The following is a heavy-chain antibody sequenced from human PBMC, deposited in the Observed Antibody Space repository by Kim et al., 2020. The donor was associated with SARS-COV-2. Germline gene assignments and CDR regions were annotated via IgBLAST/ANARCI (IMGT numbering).Heavy chain of an antibody. V-gene: IGHV4-34*01. Sequence: SETLSLTCAVYGGSFSGYYWSWIRQPPGKGLEWIGEINHSGSTNYNPSLKSRVTISVDTSKNQFSLKLSSVTAADTAVYYCARGTTHYYDSSGYYYVINHTYDYWGQGTLVTVSS. CDR3: ARGTTHYYDSSGYYYVINHTYDY. D-gene: IGHD3-22*01. CDR1: GGSFSGYY. J-gene: IGHJ4*02. CDR2: INHSGST.